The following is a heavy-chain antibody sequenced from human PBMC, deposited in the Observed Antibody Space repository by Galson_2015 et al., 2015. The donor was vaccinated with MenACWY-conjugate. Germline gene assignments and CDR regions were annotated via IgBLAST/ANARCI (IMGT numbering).Heavy chain of an antibody. CDR1: GYTLTELS. V-gene: IGHV1-24*01. CDR2: FDPEDGET. D-gene: IGHD3-22*01. CDR3: ATGGYYYDSSGYYSGYFDY. J-gene: IGHJ4*02. Sequence: SVKVSCKVSGYTLTELSMHWVRQAPGKGLEWMGGFDPEDGETIYAQKFQGRVTMTEDTSTDTAYMELSSLRSEDTAVYYCATGGYYYDSSGYYSGYFDYWGQGTLVTVSS.